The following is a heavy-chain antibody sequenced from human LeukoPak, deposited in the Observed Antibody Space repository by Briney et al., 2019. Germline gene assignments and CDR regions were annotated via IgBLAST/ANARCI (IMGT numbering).Heavy chain of an antibody. CDR2: INHSGST. CDR3: ARRSWYYDFWSGYYSDDAFDI. J-gene: IGHJ3*02. CDR1: GESFSGYY. Sequence: PSKTLSLTCAVYGESFSGYYWGWIRQPPGKGPEWIGEINHSGSTNYNPSLKSRVTISVDTSKNQFSLKLSSVTAADTAVYYCARRSWYYDFWSGYYSDDAFDIWGQGTMVTVSS. D-gene: IGHD3-3*01. V-gene: IGHV4-34*01.